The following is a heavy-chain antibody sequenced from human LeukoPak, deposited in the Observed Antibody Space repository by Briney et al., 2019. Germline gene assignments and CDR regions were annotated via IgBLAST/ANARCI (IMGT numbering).Heavy chain of an antibody. Sequence: AGGSLRLSCAASGFTFSSYAMSWVRQAPGKGLEWVSAISGSGGSTYYADSVKGRFTISRDNSKNTLYLQMNSLRAEDTAVYYCARDVSGTGGKDYWGQGTLVTVSS. J-gene: IGHJ4*02. CDR2: ISGSGGST. V-gene: IGHV3-23*01. CDR3: ARDVSGTGGKDY. CDR1: GFTFSSYA. D-gene: IGHD1-1*01.